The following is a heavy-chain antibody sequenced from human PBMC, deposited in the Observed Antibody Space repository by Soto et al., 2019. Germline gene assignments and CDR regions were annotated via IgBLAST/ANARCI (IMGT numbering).Heavy chain of an antibody. CDR3: ARQPGGGYDFWSGIPPYYYGMDV. D-gene: IGHD3-3*01. CDR2: IDPSDSYT. V-gene: IGHV5-10-1*01. CDR1: GYSFTSYW. J-gene: IGHJ6*02. Sequence: LGESLKISCKGSGYSFTSYWISWVRQMPGKGLEWMGRIDPSDSYTNYSPSFQGHVTISADKSISTAYLQWSSLKASDTAMYYCARQPGGGYDFWSGIPPYYYGMDVWGQGTTVTVSS.